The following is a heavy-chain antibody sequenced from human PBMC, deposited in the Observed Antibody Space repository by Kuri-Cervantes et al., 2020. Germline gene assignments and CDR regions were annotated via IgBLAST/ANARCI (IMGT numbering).Heavy chain of an antibody. J-gene: IGHJ4*02. Sequence: GSLRLSCTVSGGSISSSSYYWGWIRQPPGKGLEWIGSIYYSGSTYYNPSLKSRVTIHVDKSKNQLSVKLSSVTAADTAVYYCASRIRYCSGGSCHYDYWGQGTLVTVSS. V-gene: IGHV4-39*01. CDR1: GGSISSSSYY. CDR2: IYYSGST. D-gene: IGHD2-15*01. CDR3: ASRIRYCSGGSCHYDY.